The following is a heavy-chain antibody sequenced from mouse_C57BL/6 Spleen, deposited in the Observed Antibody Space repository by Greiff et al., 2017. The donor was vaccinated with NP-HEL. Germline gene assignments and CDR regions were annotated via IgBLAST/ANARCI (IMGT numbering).Heavy chain of an antibody. Sequence: QVQLQQSGAELARPGASVKLSCKASGYTFTSYGISWVKQRTGKGLEWIGEIYPRSGNTYYNEKFKGKATLTADKSTSTEYMELRSLTSEDSAVYFCASNSPFAYWGQGTLVTVSA. CDR1: GYTFTSYG. V-gene: IGHV1-81*01. CDR3: ASNSPFAY. D-gene: IGHD1-3*01. J-gene: IGHJ3*01. CDR2: IYPRSGNT.